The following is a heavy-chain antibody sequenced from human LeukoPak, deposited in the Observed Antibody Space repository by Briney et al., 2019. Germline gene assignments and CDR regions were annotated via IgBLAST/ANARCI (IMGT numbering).Heavy chain of an antibody. CDR2: IYPGDSDT. CDR3: ARSQGYCSGGSCLQGDWFDP. V-gene: IGHV5-51*01. D-gene: IGHD2-15*01. J-gene: IGHJ5*02. Sequence: GESLKISCKGSGYSFTSYWIAWVRQMPGKGLEYMGIIYPGDSDTRYSPSFQGQVTISADKSITTAYLQWSSLKASDTAMYYCARSQGYCSGGSCLQGDWFDPWGQGTLVTVSS. CDR1: GYSFTSYW.